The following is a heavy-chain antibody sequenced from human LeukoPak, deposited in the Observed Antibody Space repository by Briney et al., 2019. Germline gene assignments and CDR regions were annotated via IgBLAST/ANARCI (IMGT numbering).Heavy chain of an antibody. CDR1: GYTLTELS. D-gene: IGHD6-13*01. J-gene: IGHJ6*02. V-gene: IGHV1-24*01. CDR2: FDPEDGET. CDR3: ARPVGQQPTPYYGMDV. Sequence: GASVKVSCKVSGYTLTELSMHWVRQAPGKGLEWMGGFDPEDGETIYAQKFQGRVTMTEDTSTDTAYMELRSLRSDDTAVYYCARPVGQQPTPYYGMDVWGQGTTVTVSS.